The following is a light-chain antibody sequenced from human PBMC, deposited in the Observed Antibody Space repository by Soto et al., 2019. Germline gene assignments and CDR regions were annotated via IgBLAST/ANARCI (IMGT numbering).Light chain of an antibody. CDR3: QKYNSAPLT. CDR1: QGISNY. CDR2: AAS. V-gene: IGKV1-27*01. Sequence: DIRMTQSPSSLSASVGDRVTITCRASQGISNYVAWYQQKPGKVPMLLIYAASTLQPGVPSRFSGSGSGPDFALTISSLQPEDVATYYCQKYNSAPLTFGGGTKVEIK. J-gene: IGKJ4*01.